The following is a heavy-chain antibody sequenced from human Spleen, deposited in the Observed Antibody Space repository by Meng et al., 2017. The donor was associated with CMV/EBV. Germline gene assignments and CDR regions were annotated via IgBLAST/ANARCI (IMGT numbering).Heavy chain of an antibody. CDR1: GYTFTGYY. D-gene: IGHD3-3*01. J-gene: IGHJ6*02. V-gene: IGHV1-2*02. Sequence: ASVKVSCKASGYTFTGYYMHWVRQAPGQGLEWMGWINPNSGGTNYAQKLQGRVTITTDESTSTAYMELSSLRSEDTAVYYCAILRFLEWLGFFRYGMDVWGQGTTVTVSS. CDR2: INPNSGGT. CDR3: AILRFLEWLGFFRYGMDV.